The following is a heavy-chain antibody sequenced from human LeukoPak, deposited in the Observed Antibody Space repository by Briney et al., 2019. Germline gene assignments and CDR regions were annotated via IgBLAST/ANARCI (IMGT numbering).Heavy chain of an antibody. CDR3: ARHLAYKWNGGYYFSGMDV. Sequence: SETLSLTCTVSGYSISSGYFWGWIRQPPGKGLEWIGSIHHSGSPYYNPSLKSRVTISVDTSRNHFSLKLSSVTAADTAVYYCARHLAYKWNGGYYFSGMDVWGQGTTVTVSS. D-gene: IGHD1-20*01. J-gene: IGHJ6*02. CDR2: IHHSGSP. CDR1: GYSISSGYF. V-gene: IGHV4-38-2*02.